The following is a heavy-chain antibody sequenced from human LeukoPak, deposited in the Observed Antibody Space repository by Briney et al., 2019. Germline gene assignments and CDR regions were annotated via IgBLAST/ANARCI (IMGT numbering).Heavy chain of an antibody. V-gene: IGHV3-30*14. CDR1: GFIFSSYT. CDR3: ARDGLLGATNPFDN. J-gene: IGHJ4*02. Sequence: GGSLRLSCAASGFIFSSYTMNWVRQAPGKGLEWVAIIAYDGSDKYYADSVKGRFSISRDKSKNTLYLQMNNLRPEDTAVYYCARDGLLGATNPFDNWGQGTLVTVSS. D-gene: IGHD1-26*01. CDR2: IAYDGSDK.